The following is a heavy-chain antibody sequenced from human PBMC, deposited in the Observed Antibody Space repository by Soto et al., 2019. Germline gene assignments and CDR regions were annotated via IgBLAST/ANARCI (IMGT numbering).Heavy chain of an antibody. CDR1: SGSISSRSYC. V-gene: IGHV4-39*01. Sequence: PSATRSITCTVSSGSISSRSYCWGWIRQPPGKGLEWIGNICYSGNTYYNPSLKSRVTMSVDTSKNQFSLKLSSVTAADTAVYYCARLNSYIDYWGQGTLVTVSS. CDR2: ICYSGNT. J-gene: IGHJ4*02. D-gene: IGHD5-18*01. CDR3: ARLNSYIDY.